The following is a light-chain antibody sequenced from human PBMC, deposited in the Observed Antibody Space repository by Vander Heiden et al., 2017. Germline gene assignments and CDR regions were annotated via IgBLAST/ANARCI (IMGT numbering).Light chain of an antibody. CDR3: MQAQQTPRT. CDR1: QSLLDSKGKIY. CDR2: LGS. Sequence: DIVMTQSPLSLPVNPGESDSISCRSSQSLLDSKGKIYLDWYLVKPGQSPQLLIYLGSNRASGVPDRFSGSGSGTDFTLKISRVEADDVGLYYCMQAQQTPRTFGQGTKVEIK. J-gene: IGKJ1*01. V-gene: IGKV2-28*01.